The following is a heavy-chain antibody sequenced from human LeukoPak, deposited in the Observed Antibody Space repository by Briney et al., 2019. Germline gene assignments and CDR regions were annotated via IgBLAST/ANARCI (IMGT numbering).Heavy chain of an antibody. Sequence: GGSLRLSCAASGFTFSTYYMSWVRQAPGTGLEWVANIKQDGSEKYYVDSVKGRFTISRDNAKNSLYLQMNSLRAEDTAVYYCARDGLITAAGHLGPDYWGQGTLVTVSS. CDR1: GFTFSTYY. CDR2: IKQDGSEK. D-gene: IGHD6-13*01. V-gene: IGHV3-7*01. CDR3: ARDGLITAAGHLGPDY. J-gene: IGHJ4*02.